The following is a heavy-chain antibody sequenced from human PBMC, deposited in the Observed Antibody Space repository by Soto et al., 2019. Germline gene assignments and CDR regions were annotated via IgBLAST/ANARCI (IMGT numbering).Heavy chain of an antibody. CDR3: ARGGSYSSSWSRVYNWFDP. D-gene: IGHD6-13*01. Sequence: SETLSLTCTVSGGSVSSGSYYWSWIRQPPGKGLEWIGYIYYSGSTNYNPSLKSRVTISVDTSKNQFSLKLSSVTAADTAVYYCARGGSYSSSWSRVYNWFDPWGQGTLVTVSS. V-gene: IGHV4-61*01. J-gene: IGHJ5*02. CDR1: GGSVSSGSYY. CDR2: IYYSGST.